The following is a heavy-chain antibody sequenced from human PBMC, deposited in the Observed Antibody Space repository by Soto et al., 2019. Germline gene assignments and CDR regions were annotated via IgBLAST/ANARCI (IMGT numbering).Heavy chain of an antibody. Sequence: QVQLQESGPGLVKPSQTLSLTCTVSGGSISSGGYYWSWIRQHPGKGLEWIGYIYYSGSTYYNPSLKSRVTISVDTAKNQFSLKLSLVTAADTAVYYCARDLRRGNWFDPWGQGTLVTVSS. D-gene: IGHD3-10*01. J-gene: IGHJ5*02. CDR2: IYYSGST. CDR1: GGSISSGGYY. CDR3: ARDLRRGNWFDP. V-gene: IGHV4-31*03.